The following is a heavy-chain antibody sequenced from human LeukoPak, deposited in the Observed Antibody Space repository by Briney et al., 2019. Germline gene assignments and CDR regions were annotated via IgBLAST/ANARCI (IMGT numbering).Heavy chain of an antibody. V-gene: IGHV1-18*01. Sequence: GASVKVSCKTSGYTLTSYAISWVRQAHGQGLEWMGWISGYNGHTYSAQKFQGRLTMTTDTSTSTADMELRGLTSDDTAVFYCARGFSATSYDYWGQGTLVTVSS. CDR3: ARGFSATSYDY. CDR1: GYTLTSYA. D-gene: IGHD1-26*01. J-gene: IGHJ4*02. CDR2: ISGYNGHT.